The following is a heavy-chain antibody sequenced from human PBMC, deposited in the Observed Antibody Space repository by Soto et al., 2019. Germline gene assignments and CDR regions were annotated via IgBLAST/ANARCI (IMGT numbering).Heavy chain of an antibody. Sequence: GASVKVSCKASGYTFTSYVISWVRQAPGQGLEWMGWISAYNGNTNYAQKLQGRVTMTTDTSTSTAYMELRSLRSDDTAVYYCAREVGYCSSTSCSNWFDPWGQGTLVTVSS. J-gene: IGHJ5*02. V-gene: IGHV1-18*01. CDR2: ISAYNGNT. D-gene: IGHD2-2*03. CDR3: AREVGYCSSTSCSNWFDP. CDR1: GYTFTSYV.